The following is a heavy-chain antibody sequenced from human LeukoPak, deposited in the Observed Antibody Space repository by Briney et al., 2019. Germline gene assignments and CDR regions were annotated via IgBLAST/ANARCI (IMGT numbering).Heavy chain of an antibody. J-gene: IGHJ4*02. Sequence: PGGSLRLSCAASGFAFSSYGMHWVRQAPGKGVEWVAVIWYDGSNKYYADSVKGRFTISRDNSKNTLYLQMNSLRAEDTAVYFCASKSEGNSGYVRYWGQGTLVTVSS. V-gene: IGHV3-33*01. D-gene: IGHD5-12*01. CDR3: ASKSEGNSGYVRY. CDR1: GFAFSSYG. CDR2: IWYDGSNK.